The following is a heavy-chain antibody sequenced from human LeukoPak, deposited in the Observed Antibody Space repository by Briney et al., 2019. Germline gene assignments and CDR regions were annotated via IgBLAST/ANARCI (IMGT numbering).Heavy chain of an antibody. J-gene: IGHJ4*02. CDR2: ITTSRDQ. CDR1: GFIFSDYS. V-gene: IGHV3-21*06. D-gene: IGHD2-8*01. CDR3: ARDSYCPNDVCYDY. Sequence: GGSLRLSCAASGFIFSDYSMGWVRQAPGKGLEWVSSITTSRDQYHADSVKGRFTVSKDNAKSSVYLQMDSLRADDTAVYYCARDSYCPNDVCYDYWGQGVLVTVS.